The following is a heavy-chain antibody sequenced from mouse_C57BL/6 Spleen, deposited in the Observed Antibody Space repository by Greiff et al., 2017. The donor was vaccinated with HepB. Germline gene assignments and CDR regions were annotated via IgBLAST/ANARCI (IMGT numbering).Heavy chain of an antibody. CDR2: IHPNSGST. CDR1: GYTFTSYW. V-gene: IGHV1-64*01. D-gene: IGHD4-1*01. Sequence: QVQLKQPGAELVKPGASVKLSCKASGYTFTSYWMHWVKQRPGKGLEWIGMIHPNSGSTNYNEKFKSKATLTVDKSSSTAYMQLSSLTSEDSAVYYCARGGTWYFDYWGQGTTLTVSS. CDR3: ARGGTWYFDY. J-gene: IGHJ2*01.